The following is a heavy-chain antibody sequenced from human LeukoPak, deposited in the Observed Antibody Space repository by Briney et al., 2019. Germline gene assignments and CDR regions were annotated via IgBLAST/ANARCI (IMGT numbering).Heavy chain of an antibody. CDR3: ARYKYHFDC. V-gene: IGHV1-2*06. D-gene: IGHD1-14*01. CDR1: GYTFTGYY. J-gene: IGHJ4*02. CDR2: IDPKSGGA. Sequence: ASVEVSCKASGYTFTGYYIHWVRQAPGQGLEWMGRIDPKSGGANYGQTFQGRVTMTRDTSTSTAYMELSRVTSDGTAVYYCARYKYHFDCWGQGTLVTVSS.